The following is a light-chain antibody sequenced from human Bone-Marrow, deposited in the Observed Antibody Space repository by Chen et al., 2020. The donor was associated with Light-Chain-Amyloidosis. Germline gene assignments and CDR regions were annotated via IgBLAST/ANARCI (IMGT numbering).Light chain of an antibody. Sequence: EIDLTQSPATRSVSPGEGATLSCRASQNVFINLAWYQQKPGQAPRLLIYGASMRAIGVPARFSGGGSGTEFTLTISSLQPEDSAVYYCQQYNQWPPLTFGGGTKVEI. V-gene: IGKV3-15*01. CDR3: QQYNQWPPLT. CDR2: GAS. CDR1: QNVFIN. J-gene: IGKJ4*01.